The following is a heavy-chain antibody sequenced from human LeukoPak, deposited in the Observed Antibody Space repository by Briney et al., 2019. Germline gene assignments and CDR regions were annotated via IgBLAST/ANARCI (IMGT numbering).Heavy chain of an antibody. CDR2: IYPGDSDT. Sequence: GESLKISCKGSGYSFTSYWIGWVRQMPGKGLEWMGIIYPGDSDTRYSPSFQGQVTISADKSISTAYLQWSSLKASDTAMYYCARSAITMIALNWLDPWGQGTLVTVSS. V-gene: IGHV5-51*01. D-gene: IGHD3-22*01. J-gene: IGHJ5*02. CDR1: GYSFTSYW. CDR3: ARSAITMIALNWLDP.